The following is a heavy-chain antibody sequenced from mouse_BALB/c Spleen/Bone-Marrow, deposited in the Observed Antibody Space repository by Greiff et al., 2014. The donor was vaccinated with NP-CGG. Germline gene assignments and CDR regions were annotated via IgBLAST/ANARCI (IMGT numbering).Heavy chain of an antibody. CDR2: IDPANGNT. CDR3: ARYDYGVYFDF. D-gene: IGHD2-4*01. V-gene: IGHV14-3*02. Sequence: VQLQQSGAEVVKPGASVKLSCTASGFNIKDTYMHWVKQRPEQGLEWIGRIDPANGNTKYDPKFQGKTTITADTSSNTAYLQLISLTSEDTAVYYCARYDYGVYFDFWGQGTPLTVSS. J-gene: IGHJ2*01. CDR1: GFNIKDTY.